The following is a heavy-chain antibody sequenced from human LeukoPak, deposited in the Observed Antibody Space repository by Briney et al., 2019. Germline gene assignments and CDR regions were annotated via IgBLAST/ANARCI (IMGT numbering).Heavy chain of an antibody. CDR3: ARSGGAFDI. CDR1: GGSISSYY. J-gene: IGHJ3*02. Sequence: SETLSLTCTVSGGSISSYYWSWIRQPPGKGLEWIGYIYYSGSTNYNPSLKSRVTISVDTSKNQFSLKLNSVTAADTAVYYCARSGGAFDIWGQGTMVTVSS. V-gene: IGHV4-59*08. CDR2: IYYSGST. D-gene: IGHD6-25*01.